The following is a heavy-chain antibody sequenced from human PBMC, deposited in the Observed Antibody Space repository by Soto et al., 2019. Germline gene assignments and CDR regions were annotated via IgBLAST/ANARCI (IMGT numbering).Heavy chain of an antibody. D-gene: IGHD2-8*02. Sequence: EVQLLESGGGLVQPGGSLRLSCAASGFTFSKYAMSWVRQAPGKGLDWVSGISDSGVTTYSVDSVKGRFTISRDNSKNTLYLHMNSLRAEDTAVYYCAKGKGTGVTRVGAFDIWGQGTMVTVSS. J-gene: IGHJ3*02. CDR2: ISDSGVTT. CDR1: GFTFSKYA. V-gene: IGHV3-23*01. CDR3: AKGKGTGVTRVGAFDI.